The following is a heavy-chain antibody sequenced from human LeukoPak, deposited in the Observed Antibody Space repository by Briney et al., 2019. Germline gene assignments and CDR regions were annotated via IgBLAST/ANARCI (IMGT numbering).Heavy chain of an antibody. J-gene: IGHJ4*02. Sequence: SETLSLTCTVSGGSISSGGYYCSWIRQHPGEGLEWLGYIYYSGSTYYHPSLKSRVTISVDTSKNQFSLKLSSVTAADTAVYYCARGGMITFGGVIDHYFDYWGQGTLVTVSS. CDR2: IYYSGST. V-gene: IGHV4-31*03. CDR3: ARGGMITFGGVIDHYFDY. D-gene: IGHD3-16*02. CDR1: GGSISSGGYY.